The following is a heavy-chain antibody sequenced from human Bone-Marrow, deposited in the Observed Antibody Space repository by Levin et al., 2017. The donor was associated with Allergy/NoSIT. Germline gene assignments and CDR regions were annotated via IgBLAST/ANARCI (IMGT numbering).Heavy chain of an antibody. J-gene: IGHJ4*02. V-gene: IGHV3-23*01. Sequence: GGSLRLSCAASGFTFSSYAMSWVRQAPGKGLEWVSGIRGSGVGTYYADSVKGRFTISRDNSKNTLYLQMKSLRAEDTAVYYCAKDISSSWSTADLDYWGQGTQVTVSS. CDR3: AKDISSSWSTADLDY. CDR1: GFTFSSYA. D-gene: IGHD6-6*01. CDR2: IRGSGVGT.